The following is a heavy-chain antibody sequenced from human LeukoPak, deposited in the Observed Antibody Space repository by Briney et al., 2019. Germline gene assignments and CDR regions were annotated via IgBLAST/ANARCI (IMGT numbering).Heavy chain of an antibody. CDR3: ARDKWELFAFDI. CDR2: IYYSGST. Sequence: SETLSLTCTVSGGSISSYYWSWIRQPPGKGLEWIGYIYYSGSTNYNPSLKSRVTISVDTSKNQFSLKLSSVTAADTAVYYCARDKWELFAFDIWGQGTMVTVSS. V-gene: IGHV4-59*01. CDR1: GGSISSYY. D-gene: IGHD1-26*01. J-gene: IGHJ3*02.